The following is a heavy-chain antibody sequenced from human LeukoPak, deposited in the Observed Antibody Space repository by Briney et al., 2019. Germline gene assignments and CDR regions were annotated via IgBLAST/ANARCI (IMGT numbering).Heavy chain of an antibody. CDR2: INPNSGGT. CDR1: GYTFTNYA. Sequence: GASVKVSCKASGYTFTNYAMHWVRQAPGQGLEWMGWINPNSGGTNYAQKFQGRVTITADKSTSTAYMELSSLRSEDTAVYYCARDESGSGSYFAFDIWGQGTMVTVSS. CDR3: ARDESGSGSYFAFDI. D-gene: IGHD3-10*01. J-gene: IGHJ3*02. V-gene: IGHV1-3*01.